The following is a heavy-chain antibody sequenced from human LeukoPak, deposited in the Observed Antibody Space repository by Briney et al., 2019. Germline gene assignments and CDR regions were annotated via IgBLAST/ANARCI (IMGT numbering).Heavy chain of an antibody. Sequence: GGSLRLSCVASGFPFSSYWMTWVRQAPGKGLEWVANIKQDGSEKYYVDSVKGRFTISRDNAKNSLYLQMNSLRAEDTAVYYCARVYRPGVVITSYYFDYWGQGTLVTVSS. D-gene: IGHD3-22*01. J-gene: IGHJ4*02. CDR2: IKQDGSEK. CDR3: ARVYRPGVVITSYYFDY. V-gene: IGHV3-7*03. CDR1: GFPFSSYW.